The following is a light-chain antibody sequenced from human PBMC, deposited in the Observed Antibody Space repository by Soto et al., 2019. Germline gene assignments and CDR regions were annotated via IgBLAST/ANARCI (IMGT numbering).Light chain of an antibody. CDR1: ETVYSY. Sequence: EIVLTQSPATLSLSPGERATLSCRASETVYSYLAWYQQKPGQAPRLLIYDVFKRATGIPARFSGSGSGTDFTLAISSLEPDDFAVYYCQHRSSWPFTFGPGTKVEIK. CDR2: DVF. CDR3: QHRSSWPFT. V-gene: IGKV3-11*01. J-gene: IGKJ3*01.